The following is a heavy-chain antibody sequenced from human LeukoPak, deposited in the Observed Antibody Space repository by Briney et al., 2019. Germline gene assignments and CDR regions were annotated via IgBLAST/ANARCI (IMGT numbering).Heavy chain of an antibody. V-gene: IGHV3-73*01. D-gene: IGHD2-15*01. CDR1: GFTFSGSA. J-gene: IGHJ4*02. Sequence: PGGSLRLSCAASGFTFSGSAMHWVRQASGKGLEWVGRIRSKANSYAAAYAASVKGRFTISRDNAKNSLYLQMNSLRAEDTAVYYCARGDCSGGSCYLSLTTIDYWGQGTLVTVSS. CDR2: IRSKANSYAA. CDR3: ARGDCSGGSCYLSLTTIDY.